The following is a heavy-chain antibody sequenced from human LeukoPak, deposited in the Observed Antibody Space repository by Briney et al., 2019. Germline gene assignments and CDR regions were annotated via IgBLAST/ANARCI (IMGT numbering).Heavy chain of an antibody. CDR1: GYTFTSYG. Sequence: ASVKVSCKASGYTFTSYGISWVRQAPGQGLEWMGWISAYNGNTNYAQKLQGRVTMTTDTSTSTAYMELRSLRSDDTAVYYCARSEGYYYDSSGSVWYFDLWGRGTLVTVSS. J-gene: IGHJ2*01. D-gene: IGHD3-22*01. CDR3: ARSEGYYYDSSGSVWYFDL. V-gene: IGHV1-18*01. CDR2: ISAYNGNT.